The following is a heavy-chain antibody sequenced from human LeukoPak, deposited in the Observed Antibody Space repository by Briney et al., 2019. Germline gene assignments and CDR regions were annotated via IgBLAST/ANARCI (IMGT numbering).Heavy chain of an antibody. V-gene: IGHV1-18*01. CDR2: ISGYNGDT. CDR1: GYIFTNYG. Sequence: ASVRDSCKTSGYIFTNYGISWVRRAPGQGLEWMAWISGYNGDTNHAQKDQGRVIMTTDTSTGTAYMELRSLRFDDTAVYYCARDSGYSFGYYFDYWGQGTLVTVSS. D-gene: IGHD5-18*01. CDR3: ARDSGYSFGYYFDY. J-gene: IGHJ4*02.